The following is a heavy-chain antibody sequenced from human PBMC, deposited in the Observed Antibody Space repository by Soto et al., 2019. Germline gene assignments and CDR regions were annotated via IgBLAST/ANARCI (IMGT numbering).Heavy chain of an antibody. Sequence: ASVKVSCKASGYTFTSYAMHWVRQAPGQRLEWMGWINAGNGNTKYSQKFQGRVTFTRDTPASTVYMELRSLRSDDTAFYYCARSSGGVFGIIIEGSNWFGPWGQGTLVTVSS. V-gene: IGHV1-3*01. CDR2: INAGNGNT. CDR1: GYTFTSYA. J-gene: IGHJ5*02. CDR3: ARSSGGVFGIIIEGSNWFGP. D-gene: IGHD1-26*01.